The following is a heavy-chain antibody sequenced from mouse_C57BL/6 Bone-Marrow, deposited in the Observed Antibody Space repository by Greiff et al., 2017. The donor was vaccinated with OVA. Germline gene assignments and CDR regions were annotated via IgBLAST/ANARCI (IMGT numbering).Heavy chain of an antibody. J-gene: IGHJ4*01. CDR1: GFTFSDYY. Sequence: EVHLVESGGGLVQPGGSLKLSCAASGFTFSDYYMYWVRQTPEKRLEWVAYISNGGGSTYYPDTVKGRFTISRDNAKNTLYQQMSRLKSEDTARYYYARHSPYAMDYWGQGTSVTDSS. V-gene: IGHV5-12*01. D-gene: IGHD6-1*01. CDR2: ISNGGGST. CDR3: ARHSPYAMDY.